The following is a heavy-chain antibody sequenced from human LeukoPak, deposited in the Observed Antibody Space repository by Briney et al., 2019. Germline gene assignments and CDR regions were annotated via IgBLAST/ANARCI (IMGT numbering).Heavy chain of an antibody. Sequence: PGESLKISRQGSGYSFTSYWIGWVRQMPGKGLEYMGIIHPGDSDTRYSPSFQGQVTISVDRSSSTAYIQWSRLKASDTAMYYCATHPGGLQSGFDNWGQGTLVTVSS. V-gene: IGHV5-51*01. J-gene: IGHJ4*02. CDR3: ATHPGGLQSGFDN. D-gene: IGHD5-24*01. CDR2: IHPGDSDT. CDR1: GYSFTSYW.